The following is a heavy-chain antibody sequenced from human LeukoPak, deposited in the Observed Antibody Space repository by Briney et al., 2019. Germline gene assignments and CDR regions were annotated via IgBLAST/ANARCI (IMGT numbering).Heavy chain of an antibody. V-gene: IGHV5-51*01. Sequence: GESPKISCKSLGYSFTSSWNGWVRQMPGKGLEWMGIIYSGESDPRYSPSLQRQVTLSADKSNSTAYLQWSSLKASDTAMYYCAIYGDTYYFDHGGQGTLVTVSS. CDR1: GYSFTSSW. CDR3: AIYGDTYYFDH. CDR2: IYSGESDP. D-gene: IGHD2-21*02. J-gene: IGHJ4*02.